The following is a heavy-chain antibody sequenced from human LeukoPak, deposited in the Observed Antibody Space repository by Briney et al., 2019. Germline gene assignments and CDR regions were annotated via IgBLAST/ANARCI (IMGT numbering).Heavy chain of an antibody. J-gene: IGHJ4*02. V-gene: IGHV4-30-2*01. D-gene: IGHD3-10*01. CDR3: ARVLEGSNYFDY. CDR1: GGSISSGGYS. CDR2: IYHSGST. Sequence: SQTLSLTCAVSGGSISSGGYSWSWIRQPPGKGLEWTGYIYHSGSTYYNPSLKSRVTISVDRSKNQFSLKLSSVTAADTAVYYCARVLEGSNYFDYWGQGTLVTVSS.